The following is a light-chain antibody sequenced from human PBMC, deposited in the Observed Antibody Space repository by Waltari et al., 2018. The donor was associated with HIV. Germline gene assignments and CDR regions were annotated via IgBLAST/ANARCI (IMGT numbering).Light chain of an antibody. V-gene: IGKV1-16*02. CDR1: QGIGNY. Sequence: DIQMTQSPSSLSTSVGDRVTITCRASQGIGNYLAWFQQKPGIAPKSLIYAASSLQSGVPSKFSGSGSGTEFTLTISSLQPEDFATYYCLQYSNYPWTFGQGTKVEIK. J-gene: IGKJ1*01. CDR3: LQYSNYPWT. CDR2: AAS.